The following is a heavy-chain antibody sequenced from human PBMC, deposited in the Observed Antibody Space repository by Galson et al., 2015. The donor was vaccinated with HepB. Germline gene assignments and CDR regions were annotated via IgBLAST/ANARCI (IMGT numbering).Heavy chain of an antibody. D-gene: IGHD6-6*01. Sequence: SLRLSCAASGFTFSSYWMTWVRQAPGKGLEWVANIKQDGSEKYYVDSVKGRFTISRDNAKNSLYLQMNSLRAEDTAVYYCARSAAARLYYFDYWGQGTLVTVSS. CDR1: GFTFSSYW. CDR2: IKQDGSEK. V-gene: IGHV3-7*01. CDR3: ARSAAARLYYFDY. J-gene: IGHJ4*02.